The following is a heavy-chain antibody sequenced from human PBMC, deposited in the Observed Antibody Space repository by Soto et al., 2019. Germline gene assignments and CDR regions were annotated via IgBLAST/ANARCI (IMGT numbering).Heavy chain of an antibody. CDR2: ISYDVGTNK. V-gene: IGHV3-30-3*01. J-gene: IGHJ4*02. Sequence: QVQLVQSGGGVVQPGRSLRLSCAASGFTFSSFTMHWVRQAPGKGLEWVALISYDVGTNKYYADSVKGRFTISRDNPKNTLYLQMNSLRPEDTAVYYCARSIAVAGTPEFDYWGQGTLVTVSS. D-gene: IGHD6-19*01. CDR3: ARSIAVAGTPEFDY. CDR1: GFTFSSFT.